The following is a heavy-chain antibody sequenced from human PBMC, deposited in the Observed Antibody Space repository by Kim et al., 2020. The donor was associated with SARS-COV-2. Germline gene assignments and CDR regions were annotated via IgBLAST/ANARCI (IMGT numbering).Heavy chain of an antibody. J-gene: IGHJ4*02. CDR1: GFTFSSYA. CDR3: ATGHIVVVVAANFDY. Sequence: GGSLRLSCAASGFTFSSYAMSWVRQAPGKGLEWVSAISGSGGSTYYADSVKGRFTISRDNSKNTLYLQMNSLRAEDTAVYYCATGHIVVVVAANFDYWGQGTLVTVSS. V-gene: IGHV3-23*01. D-gene: IGHD2-15*01. CDR2: ISGSGGST.